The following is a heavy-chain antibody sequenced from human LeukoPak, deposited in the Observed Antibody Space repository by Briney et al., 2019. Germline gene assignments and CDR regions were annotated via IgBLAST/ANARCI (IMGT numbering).Heavy chain of an antibody. Sequence: SETLSLTCTVSGGSISSYYWGWIRQPPGKGLEWIGYIYYSGSTNYNPSLKSRVTISVDTSKNQFSLKLSSVTAADTAVYYCARGGIAARPDWFDPWGQGTLVTVSS. CDR1: GGSISSYY. CDR3: ARGGIAARPDWFDP. D-gene: IGHD6-6*01. J-gene: IGHJ5*02. V-gene: IGHV4-59*01. CDR2: IYYSGST.